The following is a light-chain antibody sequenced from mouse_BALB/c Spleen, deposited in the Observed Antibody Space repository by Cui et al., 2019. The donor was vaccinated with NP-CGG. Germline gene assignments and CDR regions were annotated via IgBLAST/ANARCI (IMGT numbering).Light chain of an antibody. J-gene: IGLJ1*01. CDR1: TGAGTTSNY. V-gene: IGLV1*01. Sequence: QAVVTQESALTTSPGETVTLTCRSSTGAGTTSNYANWVQEKPDHLFTGLIGGTNNRAPGVPARFSGYLIGDKAALTITGAQTEDEAIYFCALWYSNHWVFGGGTKLTVL. CDR3: ALWYSNHWV. CDR2: GTN.